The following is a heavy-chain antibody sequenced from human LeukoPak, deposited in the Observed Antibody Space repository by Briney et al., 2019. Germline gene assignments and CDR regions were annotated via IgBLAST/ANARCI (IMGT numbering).Heavy chain of an antibody. D-gene: IGHD5-18*01. CDR2: ISYDGSNK. CDR3: AKDPHGYSYGQRWFVP. J-gene: IGHJ5*02. Sequence: GGSLRLSCAASGCTFSSYGMHWVRQAPGKGLEWVAVISYDGSNKYYADSVKGRFTISRDNSKTQLYLQMNSLRAEDTAVYYCAKDPHGYSYGQRWFVPWGQGTLVTVSS. CDR1: GCTFSSYG. V-gene: IGHV3-30*18.